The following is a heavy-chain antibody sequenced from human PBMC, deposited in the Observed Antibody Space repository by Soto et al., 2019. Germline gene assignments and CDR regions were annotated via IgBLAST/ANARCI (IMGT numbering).Heavy chain of an antibody. J-gene: IGHJ5*02. D-gene: IGHD2-8*01. CDR1: GYIFSHHD. Sequence: QVQLVQSGAEVKKTGASVKVPCKASGYIFSHHDIVWVRQAPGQGLEWMGWINVYNGNTNYAQHLQGRVTMTRDTSMSTAYMELRNLRSGDTAIYYCARYVRAPGGGLDRWGQGTLVTVSS. CDR2: INVYNGNT. CDR3: ARYVRAPGGGLDR. V-gene: IGHV1-18*04.